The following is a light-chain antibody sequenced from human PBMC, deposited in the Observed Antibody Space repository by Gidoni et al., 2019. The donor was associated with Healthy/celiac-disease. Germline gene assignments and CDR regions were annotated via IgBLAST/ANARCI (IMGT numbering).Light chain of an antibody. Sequence: SYEMHQPPSVSVSPGQTARITCSGDALPKQYAYWYQQKPGQAPVLVIYKDSERPSGIPERFSGSSSGTTVTLTISGVQAEDEADYYCQSADSSGTHVVFGGGTKLTVL. V-gene: IGLV3-25*03. J-gene: IGLJ2*01. CDR2: KDS. CDR1: ALPKQY. CDR3: QSADSSGTHVV.